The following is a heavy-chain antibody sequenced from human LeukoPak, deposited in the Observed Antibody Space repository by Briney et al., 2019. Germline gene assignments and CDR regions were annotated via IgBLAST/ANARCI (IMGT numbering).Heavy chain of an antibody. V-gene: IGHV3-66*01. CDR3: ARGIAVADTGFFDY. Sequence: GGSLRLSCAASGFTVSSNYMTWVRQAPGKGLEWVSVIYSGGSTYYADSVKGSFTISRDNSKSTLYLQMNSLRVEDTAVYYCARGIAVADTGFFDYWGQGTLVTVSS. J-gene: IGHJ4*02. D-gene: IGHD6-19*01. CDR1: GFTVSSNY. CDR2: IYSGGST.